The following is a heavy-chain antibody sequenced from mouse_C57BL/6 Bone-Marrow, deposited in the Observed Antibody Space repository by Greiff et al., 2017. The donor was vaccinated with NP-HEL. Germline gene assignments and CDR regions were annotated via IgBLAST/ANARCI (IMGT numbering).Heavy chain of an antibody. CDR3: ARAVYYDYDRGSKDY. J-gene: IGHJ4*01. Sequence: LVESGAELARPGASVKLSCKASGYTFTSYGISWVKQRTGQGLEWIGEIYPRSGNTYYNEKFKGKATLTADKSSSTAYMELRSLTSEDSAVYFCARAVYYDYDRGSKDYWGQGTSVTVSS. CDR1: GYTFTSYG. D-gene: IGHD2-4*01. CDR2: IYPRSGNT. V-gene: IGHV1-81*01.